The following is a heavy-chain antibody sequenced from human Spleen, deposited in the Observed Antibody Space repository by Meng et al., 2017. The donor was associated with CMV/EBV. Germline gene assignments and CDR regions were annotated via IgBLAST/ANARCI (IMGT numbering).Heavy chain of an antibody. CDR3: ARDRSGSWDWFDP. J-gene: IGHJ5*02. Sequence: HVRLVHSGAEVKQPASSVNVSCKASGGTFSSYAISWVRQAPGQGLEWMGGIIPIFGTANYAQKFQGRVTITADESTSTAYMELSSLRSEDTAVYYCARDRSGSWDWFDPWGQGTLVTVSS. D-gene: IGHD3-10*01. CDR2: IIPIFGTA. CDR1: GGTFSSYA. V-gene: IGHV1-69*12.